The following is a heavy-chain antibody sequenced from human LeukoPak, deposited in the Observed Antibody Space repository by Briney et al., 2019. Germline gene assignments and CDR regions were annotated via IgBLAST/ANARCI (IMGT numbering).Heavy chain of an antibody. CDR2: INHSGST. J-gene: IGHJ4*02. CDR3: ARKVRGYNFDY. V-gene: IGHV4-34*01. D-gene: IGHD5-24*01. Sequence: PSGTLSLTCAVYGGSFRGYYWSWIRQPPGKGLEWIGEINHSGSTNYNPSLKSRVTISLDTSMNQFSLKLSSVTAADTAVYYCARKVRGYNFDYWGQGTLVTVSS. CDR1: GGSFRGYY.